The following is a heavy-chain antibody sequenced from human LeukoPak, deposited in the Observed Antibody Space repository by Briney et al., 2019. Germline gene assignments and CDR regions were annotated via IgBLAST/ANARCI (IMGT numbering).Heavy chain of an antibody. J-gene: IGHJ3*02. D-gene: IGHD3-22*01. CDR2: MNPNSGNA. Sequence: GASVKVSCKASGYTFISYDINWVRQATGRRVGWMGWMNPNSGNAGYAQKFQGRVTMTRNTSISTAYMELNSLRSEDTAVYYCARGFDSSGYYDAFDIWGQGTVVTVSS. CDR3: ARGFDSSGYYDAFDI. V-gene: IGHV1-8*01. CDR1: GYTFISYD.